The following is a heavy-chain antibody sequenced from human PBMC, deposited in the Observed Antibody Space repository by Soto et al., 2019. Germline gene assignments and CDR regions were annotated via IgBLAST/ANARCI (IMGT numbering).Heavy chain of an antibody. CDR3: ARVGLWYDAYYFDY. V-gene: IGHV3-30*03. CDR2: ISYDGSNK. CDR1: GFTFSSYG. Sequence: LRLSCAASGFTFSSYGMHWVRQAPGKGLEWVAVISYDGSNKYYADSVKGRFTISRDNSKNTLYLQMNSLRADDTAVYYCARVGLWYDAYYFDYWGQGTLVTVSS. D-gene: IGHD5-18*01. J-gene: IGHJ4*02.